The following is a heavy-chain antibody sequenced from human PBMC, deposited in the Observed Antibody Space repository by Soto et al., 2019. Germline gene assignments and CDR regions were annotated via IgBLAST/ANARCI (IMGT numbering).Heavy chain of an antibody. CDR1: GYTFTNYA. V-gene: IGHV1-3*01. CDR3: ARDPGGSFPFAY. J-gene: IGHJ4*02. CDR2: INAGNGNT. Sequence: ASVKVSCKASGYTFTNYAMHWVRQAHGQRLEWMGWINAGNGNTKYSQKFHVRVTFTSDTSASTVFMELSSLRSEDTAVYYCARDPGGSFPFAYWGQGTLVTVS. D-gene: IGHD1-26*01.